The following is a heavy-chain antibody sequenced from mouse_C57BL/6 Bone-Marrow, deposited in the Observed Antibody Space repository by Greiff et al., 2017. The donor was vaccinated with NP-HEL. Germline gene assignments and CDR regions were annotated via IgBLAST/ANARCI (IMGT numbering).Heavy chain of an antibody. CDR2: ISSGSSTI. V-gene: IGHV5-17*01. CDR1: GFTFSDYG. D-gene: IGHD4-1*01. CDR3: ARKLGPFYWYFDV. Sequence: EVKLMESGGGLVKPGGSLKLSCAASGFTFSDYGMHWVRQAPEKGLEWVAYISSGSSTIYYADTVKGRFTISRDNAKNTLFLQMTSLRSEDTAMYYCARKLGPFYWYFDVWGTGTTVTVSS. J-gene: IGHJ1*03.